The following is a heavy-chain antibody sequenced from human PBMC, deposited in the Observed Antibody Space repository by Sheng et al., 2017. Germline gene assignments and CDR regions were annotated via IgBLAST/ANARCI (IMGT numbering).Heavy chain of an antibody. CDR3: ARDSVVPSGNQVLHDY. CDR2: ISGSSGYI. V-gene: IGHV3-21*01. CDR1: GFTFSDYS. D-gene: IGHD3-10*01. Sequence: EVHLVESGGGLGKPGGSLRLSCTASGFTFSDYSMNWVRQAPGQGLEWVASISGSSGYIYYADSVRGRFTISRDNAKNSLYLQMDSLRAEDTGVYYCARDSVVPSGNQVLHDYWGQGTLVMVSS. J-gene: IGHJ4*02.